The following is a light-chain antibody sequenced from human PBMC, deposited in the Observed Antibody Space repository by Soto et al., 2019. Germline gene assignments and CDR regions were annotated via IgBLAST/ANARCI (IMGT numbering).Light chain of an antibody. CDR1: QFIRSL. CDR3: QQTYTTPWT. J-gene: IGKJ1*01. V-gene: IGKV1-39*01. Sequence: DIQMTQSPSSLSASVGDTVTITCRPSQFIRSLLSWYQQQAGKAPTLLIHATSTLETGVPSRFRGSGSGTSFTLTISGLQPEDFATYYCQQTYTTPWTFGQGTRVAIK. CDR2: ATS.